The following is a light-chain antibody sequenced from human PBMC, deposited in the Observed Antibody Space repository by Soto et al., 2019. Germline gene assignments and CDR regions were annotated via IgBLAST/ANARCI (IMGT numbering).Light chain of an antibody. CDR2: GAS. J-gene: IGKJ5*01. Sequence: SPGTLSLSPGERATLSCRASQSVSSSYLAWYQQKPGQAPRLLIYGASSRATGIPDRFSGSGSGTDFTLTISRLEPEDFAVYYCQQYGISTTTFGQGTRLEIK. CDR3: QQYGISTTT. V-gene: IGKV3-20*01. CDR1: QSVSSSY.